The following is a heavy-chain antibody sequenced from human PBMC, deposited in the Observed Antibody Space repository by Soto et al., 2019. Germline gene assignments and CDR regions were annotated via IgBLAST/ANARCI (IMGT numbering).Heavy chain of an antibody. CDR3: AKRGSSGGDGVPFYFDY. CDR1: GFMFSDFA. V-gene: IGHV3-23*01. Sequence: EVQLLESGGDLVQPGGSLRLSCAASGFMFSDFAMTWVRQVPGKGLEWVSSISFSGNSPYYADAVKGRFGISRDNSKNTLYLQMHGLRADDTAIYYCAKRGSSGGDGVPFYFDYWGQGAQVTVSS. CDR2: ISFSGNSP. J-gene: IGHJ4*02. D-gene: IGHD2-21*01.